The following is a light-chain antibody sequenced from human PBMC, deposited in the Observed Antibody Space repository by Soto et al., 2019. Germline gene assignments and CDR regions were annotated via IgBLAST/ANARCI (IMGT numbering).Light chain of an antibody. CDR1: RRLVYSDGNTY. Sequence: DEVMTQSPLSLPVTLGQPASISCRSSRRLVYSDGNTYLNWFQQRPGQSPRRLIYKVSNRDSGVPDRFSGSGSGTDFTLKISRVEAEDVGVYYCMQGTHWPPITFGQGTRLEIK. V-gene: IGKV2-30*01. J-gene: IGKJ5*01. CDR2: KVS. CDR3: MQGTHWPPIT.